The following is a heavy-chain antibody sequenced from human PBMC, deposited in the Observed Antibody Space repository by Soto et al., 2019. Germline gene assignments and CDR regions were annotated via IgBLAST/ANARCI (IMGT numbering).Heavy chain of an antibody. Sequence: QVQLVQSGAEVKKPGSSVKVSCKASGGTFSSYAISWVRQAPGQGLEWMGGIIPIFGTANYAQKFQGRVTITADESTSTAYMESSSLRSEDTAVYCCARDSHRAPDYDYVWGSYRYGMDVWGQGTTVTVSS. V-gene: IGHV1-69*01. CDR1: GGTFSSYA. CDR2: IIPIFGTA. CDR3: ARDSHRAPDYDYVWGSYRYGMDV. D-gene: IGHD3-16*02. J-gene: IGHJ6*02.